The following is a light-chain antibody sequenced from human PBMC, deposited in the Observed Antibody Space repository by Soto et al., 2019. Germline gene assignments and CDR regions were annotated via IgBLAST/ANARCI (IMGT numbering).Light chain of an antibody. Sequence: IVLTQSPATLSASPGERAALSCWASQTLDSMVAWYQQKSGQAPRLLIYSASARATGVPARFSGYGSGTDFTLTISSLQSEDLGVYYCQQYKDWPTTFGQGTKVDIK. CDR3: QQYKDWPTT. CDR2: SAS. CDR1: QTLDSM. J-gene: IGKJ1*01. V-gene: IGKV3-15*01.